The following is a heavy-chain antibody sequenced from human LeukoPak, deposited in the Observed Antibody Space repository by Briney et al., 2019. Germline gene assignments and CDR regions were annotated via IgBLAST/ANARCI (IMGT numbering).Heavy chain of an antibody. D-gene: IGHD1-26*01. V-gene: IGHV3-23*01. Sequence: SGGSLRLSCAASGFTFSSYAMSWVRQAPGKGLEWVSAISGSGGSTNYAPSVKGRFTISRDNSKHTLYLQMNSLRAEDTAVYYCAKSRVGYDYWGQGTLVTVSS. CDR2: ISGSGGST. J-gene: IGHJ4*02. CDR3: AKSRVGYDY. CDR1: GFTFSSYA.